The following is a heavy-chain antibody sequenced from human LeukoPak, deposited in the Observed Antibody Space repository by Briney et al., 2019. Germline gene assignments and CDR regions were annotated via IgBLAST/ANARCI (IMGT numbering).Heavy chain of an antibody. J-gene: IGHJ4*02. CDR3: SKALFDFPSSYPSFYFDF. CDR1: GFTFKNYA. D-gene: IGHD3-3*01. Sequence: PGTSLRLSCAASGFTFKNYAMHWARQAPGKGLEWVAVISYDADTYFYADSVRGRFIISRDNSKNTLFLQLTSLTTDDTAVYYFSKALFDFPSSYPSFYFDFGGQGTPVHVSS. CDR2: ISYDADTY. V-gene: IGHV3-30*01.